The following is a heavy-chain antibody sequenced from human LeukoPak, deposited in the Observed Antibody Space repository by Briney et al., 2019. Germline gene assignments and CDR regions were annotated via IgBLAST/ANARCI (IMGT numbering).Heavy chain of an antibody. D-gene: IGHD1-26*01. J-gene: IGHJ4*02. CDR3: ARAGYYRFDY. V-gene: IGHV3-74*01. CDR2: INSDGSNI. CDR1: GFTYSSYW. Sequence: GGSLRLSCAPSGFTYSSYWMHLVRQATGKGLVWVARINSDGSNINYADSVKGRFTISRDNAKNTLYLQMDSLRAEDTAVYYCARAGYYRFDYWGQGTLVTVSS.